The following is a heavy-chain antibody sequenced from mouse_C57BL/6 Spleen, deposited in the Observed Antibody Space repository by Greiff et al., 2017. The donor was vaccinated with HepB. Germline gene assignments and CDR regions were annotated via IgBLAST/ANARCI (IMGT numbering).Heavy chain of an antibody. J-gene: IGHJ3*01. CDR1: GYTLTSYW. CDR3: AREENGYDKGAWFAY. V-gene: IGHV1-72*01. D-gene: IGHD2-2*01. Sequence: QVQLQQPGAELVKPGASVKLSCKASGYTLTSYWMHWVKQRPGRGLERIGRIDPNSGGTKYNEKFKSKATLTVDKPSSSAYMQLRILTSEDSAFYYCAREENGYDKGAWFAYWGQGTLVTVSA. CDR2: IDPNSGGT.